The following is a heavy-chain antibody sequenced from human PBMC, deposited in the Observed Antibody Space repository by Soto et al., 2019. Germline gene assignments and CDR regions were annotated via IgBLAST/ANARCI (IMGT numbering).Heavy chain of an antibody. Sequence: LSLTCAVYGGSFSGYYWSWIRQPPGKGLEWIGEINHSGSTNYNPSLKSRVTISVDTSKNQFSLKLSSVTAADTAVYYCARGSDCSSTSCYIRSPRNYYYYGMDVWGQGTTVTVSS. J-gene: IGHJ6*02. CDR2: INHSGST. V-gene: IGHV4-34*01. CDR3: ARGSDCSSTSCYIRSPRNYYYYGMDV. D-gene: IGHD2-2*02. CDR1: GGSFSGYY.